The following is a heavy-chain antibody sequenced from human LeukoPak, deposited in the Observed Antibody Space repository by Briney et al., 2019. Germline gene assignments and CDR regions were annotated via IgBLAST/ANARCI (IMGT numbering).Heavy chain of an antibody. J-gene: IGHJ5*02. D-gene: IGHD6-13*01. CDR3: AREGIAAAGTIGSSWFDP. Sequence: PSETLSLTCTVSGGSISSYYWSWIRQPPGKGLEWIGYIYYSGSTNYNPSLKSRVTISVDTSKNQFSLKLISVTAADTAVYYCAREGIAAAGTIGSSWFDPWGRGTLVTVSS. CDR1: GGSISSYY. V-gene: IGHV4-59*01. CDR2: IYYSGST.